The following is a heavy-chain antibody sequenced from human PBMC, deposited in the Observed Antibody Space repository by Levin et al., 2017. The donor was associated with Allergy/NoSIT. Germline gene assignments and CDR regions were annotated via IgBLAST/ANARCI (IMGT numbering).Heavy chain of an antibody. CDR2: INPNSGGT. D-gene: IGHD3-10*01. V-gene: IGHV1-2*06. CDR1: GYTFTGYY. CDR3: ARDGLWFRPRSFDY. Sequence: ASVKVSCKASGYTFTGYYMHWVRQAPGQGLEWMGRINPNSGGTNYAQKFQGRVTMTRDTSISTAYMELSRLRSDDTAVYYCARDGLWFRPRSFDYWGQGTLVTVSS. J-gene: IGHJ4*02.